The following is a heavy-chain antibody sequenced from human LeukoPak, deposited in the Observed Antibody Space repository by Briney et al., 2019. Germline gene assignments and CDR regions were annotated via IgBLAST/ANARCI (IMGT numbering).Heavy chain of an antibody. CDR2: IIPILGIA. V-gene: IGHV1-69*04. Sequence: GASVKVSCKASGGTFSSYAISWVRQAPGQGLEWMGRIIPILGIANYAQKFQSRVTITADKSTSTAYMELSSLRSEDTAVYYCATYGPNFDYWGQGTLVTVSS. D-gene: IGHD4-17*01. J-gene: IGHJ4*02. CDR3: ATYGPNFDY. CDR1: GGTFSSYA.